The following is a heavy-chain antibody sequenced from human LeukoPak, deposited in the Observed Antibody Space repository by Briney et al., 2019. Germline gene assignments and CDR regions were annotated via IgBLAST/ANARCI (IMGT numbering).Heavy chain of an antibody. D-gene: IGHD3-22*01. CDR1: GFPLSSYE. Sequence: GGSLRLSCAASGFPLSSYEMHWVRQAPLRGREWVAYISSTGSTIYYADSVKGRFTISRDNSKNTLYLQTNSLRAEDTVVYYCAKAVSSAYRDFDFWGQGTLVTVSS. CDR2: ISSTGSTI. CDR3: AKAVSSAYRDFDF. V-gene: IGHV3-48*03. J-gene: IGHJ4*02.